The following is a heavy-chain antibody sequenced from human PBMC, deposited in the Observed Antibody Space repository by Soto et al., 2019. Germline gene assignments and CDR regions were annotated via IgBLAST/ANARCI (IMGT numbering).Heavy chain of an antibody. CDR2: IYYTGGTP. CDR1: GGSINNYY. J-gene: IGHJ4*02. D-gene: IGHD6-13*01. Sequence: PSETLCLTCTVSGGSINNYYWSWIRQPPGKGLEWIGYIYYTGGTPDYNPSLKSRVTISIDTSKKQFSLILTSVTGADTAVYFCARAGSTWYDALDYWGRGTLVTVSS. CDR3: ARAGSTWYDALDY. V-gene: IGHV4-59*01.